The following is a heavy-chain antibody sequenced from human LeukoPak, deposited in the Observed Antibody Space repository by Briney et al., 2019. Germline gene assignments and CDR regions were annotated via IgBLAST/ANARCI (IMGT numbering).Heavy chain of an antibody. Sequence: PGRSLRLSCAASGFTLSSYGMHWARQAPGKGLEWVAVISYDGSNKYYADSVKGRFTISRDNSKNTLYLQMNSLRAEDTAVYYCAKDGTNLYGSGWAADYWGQGTLVTVSS. D-gene: IGHD6-19*01. CDR3: AKDGTNLYGSGWAADY. J-gene: IGHJ4*02. CDR2: ISYDGSNK. V-gene: IGHV3-30*18. CDR1: GFTLSSYG.